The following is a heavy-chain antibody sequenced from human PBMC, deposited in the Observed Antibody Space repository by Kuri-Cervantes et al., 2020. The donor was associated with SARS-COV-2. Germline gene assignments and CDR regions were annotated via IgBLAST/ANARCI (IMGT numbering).Heavy chain of an antibody. CDR2: ISGSGGST. CDR1: GFTFSSYA. V-gene: IGHV3-23*01. CDR3: ARKECSGTSCYVGYYFYYMDV. Sequence: GESLKISCAASGFTFSSYAMSWVRQAPGKGLEWVSAISGSGGSTYYADSVKGRFTISRDNSKNTLYLQMNNLRAEDTAVYYCARKECSGTSCYVGYYFYYMDVWGKGTTVTVSS. J-gene: IGHJ6*03. D-gene: IGHD2-2*01.